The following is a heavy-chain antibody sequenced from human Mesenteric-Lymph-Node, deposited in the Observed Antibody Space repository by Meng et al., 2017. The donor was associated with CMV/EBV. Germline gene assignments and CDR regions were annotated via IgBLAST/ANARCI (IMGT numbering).Heavy chain of an antibody. V-gene: IGHV3-21*01. CDR1: GFTFSSYW. J-gene: IGHJ4*02. CDR2: ITSGSNYI. Sequence: GESLKISCAASGFTFSSYWMSWVRQAPGKGLEWISSITSGSNYIYYADSVRDRFTISRDNAKNSLYLQLTSLRAEDTALYYCANSFLDHSFDSWGQGTPVTVSS. CDR3: ANSFLDHSFDS. D-gene: IGHD4-11*01.